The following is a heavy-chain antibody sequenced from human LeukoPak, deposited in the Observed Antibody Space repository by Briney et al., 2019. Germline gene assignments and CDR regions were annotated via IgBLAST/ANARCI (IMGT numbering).Heavy chain of an antibody. CDR3: ARVRFGYSSIPFDY. V-gene: IGHV3-74*01. D-gene: IGHD6-19*01. J-gene: IGHJ4*02. CDR2: INSDGSST. CDR1: GFTFSSCW. Sequence: PGGSLRLSCAASGFTFSSCWMHWVRQAPGKGLVWVSRINSDGSSTSYADSVKGRFTISRDNAKNTLYLQMNSLRAEDTAVYYCARVRFGYSSIPFDYWGQGTLVTVSS.